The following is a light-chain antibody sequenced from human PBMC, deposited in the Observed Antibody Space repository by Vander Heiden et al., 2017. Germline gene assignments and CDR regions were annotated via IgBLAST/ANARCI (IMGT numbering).Light chain of an antibody. CDR1: NIGNKS. Sequence: SYVLTRPPSVSVAPGQRARITRGGKNIGNKSVHGYQQKQGQAAVLVVFDDSDRPSGIPERFSGSNSGNTATLSISRVAAGDEADYYCQVWDRSSDHGVFGGGTMLTVL. CDR2: DDS. V-gene: IGLV3-21*02. J-gene: IGLJ2*01. CDR3: QVWDRSSDHGV.